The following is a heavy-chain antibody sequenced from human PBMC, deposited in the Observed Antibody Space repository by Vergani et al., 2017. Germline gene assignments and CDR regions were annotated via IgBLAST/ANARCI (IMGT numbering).Heavy chain of an antibody. V-gene: IGHV1-24*01. Sequence: QVQLGQSGSEVRKPWASVKVSCQVSGYSLPELTIHWVRQAPGQGLGWMGGFDPEQGEVTLAHHIQGRVTMTEDRSTDTAYMERSSLRPEDTALYYCAIVTDYYGSSGYYLYYWGQGTLVTVSS. J-gene: IGHJ4*02. CDR3: AIVTDYYGSSGYYLYY. CDR1: GYSLPELT. CDR2: FDPEQGEV. D-gene: IGHD3-22*01.